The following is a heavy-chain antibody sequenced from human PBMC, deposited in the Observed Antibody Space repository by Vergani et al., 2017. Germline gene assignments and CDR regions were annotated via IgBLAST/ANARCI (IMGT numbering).Heavy chain of an antibody. CDR2: INPNSGGT. D-gene: IGHD3-22*01. J-gene: IGHJ4*02. V-gene: IGHV1-2*02. CDR3: AKDNHAAYYYDSSGYYYDY. Sequence: QVQLVQSGAEVKKPGASVKVSCKASGYTFTGYYMHWVRQAPGQGLEWMGWINPNSGGTNYAQKFQGRVTMTRDTSISTAYMELSRLRSDDTAVYYCAKDNHAAYYYDSSGYYYDYWGQGTLVTVSS. CDR1: GYTFTGYY.